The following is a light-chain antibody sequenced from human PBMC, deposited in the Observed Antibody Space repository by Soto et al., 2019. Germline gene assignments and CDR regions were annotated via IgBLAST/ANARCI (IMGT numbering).Light chain of an antibody. CDR2: GAS. CDR1: QTVSSVY. V-gene: IGKV3-15*01. J-gene: IGKJ5*01. CDR3: QQYNNWPIT. Sequence: EIVLTQSPGTLSLSPGERATLSCRTSQTVSSVYFAWYQQRPGQAPRLLIYGASTRATGIPARFSGSGSGAEFTLTISSLQSEDFAVYYCQQYNNWPITFGQGTRLEI.